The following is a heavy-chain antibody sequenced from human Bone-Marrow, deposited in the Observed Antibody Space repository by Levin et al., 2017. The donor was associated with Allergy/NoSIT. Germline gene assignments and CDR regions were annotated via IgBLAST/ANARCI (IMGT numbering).Heavy chain of an antibody. CDR1: GASISSSY. CDR3: ASVVAVADTPREVS. J-gene: IGHJ5*02. V-gene: IGHV4-59*01. CDR2: VFYIGST. Sequence: SQTLSLTCTVSGASISSSYLSWIRQPPGKGLEWIGYVFYIGSTDYNPSLKSRVTISVDTSKNQFSLKLNSVSAADTAVYYCASVVAVADTPREVSWGQGTLVTVSS. D-gene: IGHD6-19*01.